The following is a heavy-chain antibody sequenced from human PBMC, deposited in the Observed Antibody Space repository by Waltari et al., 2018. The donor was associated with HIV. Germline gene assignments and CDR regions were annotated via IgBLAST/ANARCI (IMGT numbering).Heavy chain of an antibody. D-gene: IGHD7-27*01. CDR1: GFTFSNYT. Sequence: EVQLVESGGGLVQPGGSLRLSCAASGFTFSNYTMNGVPQDPGKGLEWVSYISRSSSSIFYADSVKGRFTISRDNAKNSLYLQMNSLRVEDTAVYYCARDINGGWGYWGQGTLVTVAS. J-gene: IGHJ4*02. CDR2: ISRSSSSI. V-gene: IGHV3-48*01. CDR3: ARDINGGWGY.